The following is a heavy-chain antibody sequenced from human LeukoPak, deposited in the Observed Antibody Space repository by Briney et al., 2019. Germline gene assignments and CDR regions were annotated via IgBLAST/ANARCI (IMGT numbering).Heavy chain of an antibody. J-gene: IGHJ5*02. CDR1: GYSFTSYW. D-gene: IGHD3-10*01. CDR3: ARKGAGELFQNWFDP. CDR2: IYPGDSDT. Sequence: GESLKISCKGSGYSFTSYWIGWVRQMPGKGLEWMGIIYPGDSDTGYSPSFQGQVTISADKSISTAYLQWSSLKASDTAMYYCARKGAGELFQNWFDPWGQGTLVTVSS. V-gene: IGHV5-51*01.